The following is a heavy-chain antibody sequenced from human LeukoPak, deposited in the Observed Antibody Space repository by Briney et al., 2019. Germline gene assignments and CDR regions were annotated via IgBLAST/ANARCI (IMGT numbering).Heavy chain of an antibody. CDR1: GFTFSSYG. D-gene: IGHD3-9*01. J-gene: IGHJ4*02. Sequence: GGSLRLSCAASGFTFSSYGMHWVRQAPGKGLEWVAFIRYDGSNKYYADSVKGRFTISRDNSKNTLYLQMNSLRAEDTAVYYCAKAGYDILTGYHDYWGQGTLVTVSS. V-gene: IGHV3-30*02. CDR3: AKAGYDILTGYHDY. CDR2: IRYDGSNK.